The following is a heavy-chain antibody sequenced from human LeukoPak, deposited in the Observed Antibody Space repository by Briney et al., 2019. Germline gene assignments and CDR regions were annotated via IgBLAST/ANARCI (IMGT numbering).Heavy chain of an antibody. V-gene: IGHV1-18*01. CDR2: ISAYNGNT. D-gene: IGHD5-24*01. Sequence: ASVNVSCKASGYTFTSYGISWVRQAPGQGLEWMGWISAYNGNTNYAQKLQGRVTMTTDTSTSTAYMELRSLRSDDTAGYYCGDGYGPQAPLYYWGQGTLVTVSS. CDR1: GYTFTSYG. CDR3: GDGYGPQAPLYY. J-gene: IGHJ4*02.